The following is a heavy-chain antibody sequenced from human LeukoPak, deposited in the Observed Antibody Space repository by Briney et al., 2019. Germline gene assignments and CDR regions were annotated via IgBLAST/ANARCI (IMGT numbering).Heavy chain of an antibody. D-gene: IGHD2-2*02. J-gene: IGHJ6*02. CDR1: GYTFTSYD. CDR2: MNPNSGNT. CDR3: ARGLYCSSTSCYTSKYYYYYYGMDV. Sequence: ASVKVSCKASGYTFTSYDINWVRQATGQGLEWMGWMNPNSGNTGYAQKFQGRVTMTRNTSISTAYMELSSLRSEDTAVYYCARGLYCSSTSCYTSKYYYYYYGMDVWGQGTTVTVSS. V-gene: IGHV1-8*01.